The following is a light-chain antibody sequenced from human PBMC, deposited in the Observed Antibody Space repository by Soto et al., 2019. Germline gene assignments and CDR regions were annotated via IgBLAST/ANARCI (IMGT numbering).Light chain of an antibody. CDR3: TSYTSVSTVV. J-gene: IGLJ3*02. Sequence: QSALTQPASVSGSPGQSITISCTGTSNDVGGYNYVSWYQQHPGKAPKLLIYDVTTRPSGVSSRFSGSKSGNTASLTISGPQTEDEAEYYCTSYTSVSTVVFGGGTKLTVL. CDR2: DVT. V-gene: IGLV2-14*01. CDR1: SNDVGGYNY.